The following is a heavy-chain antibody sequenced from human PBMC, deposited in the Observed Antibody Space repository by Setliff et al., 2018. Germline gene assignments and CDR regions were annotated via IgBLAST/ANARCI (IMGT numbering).Heavy chain of an antibody. Sequence: PSETLSLTCTVSGGSFSPYYWAWVRQPPGKGLEWIGYXXXXXXXXXXXXXXXXXTXXXXXSKNQFSLKLSSVTAADTAVYYCARDQNSHLYYYFAMDVWGQGTAVTVSS. V-gene: IGHV4-59*01. D-gene: IGHD1-26*01. CDR1: GGSFSPYY. CDR3: ARDQNSHLYYYFAMDV. CDR2: XXXXXXX. J-gene: IGHJ6*02.